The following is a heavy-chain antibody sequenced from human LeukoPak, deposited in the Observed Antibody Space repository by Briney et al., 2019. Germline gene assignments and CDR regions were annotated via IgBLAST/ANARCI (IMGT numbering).Heavy chain of an antibody. J-gene: IGHJ6*02. CDR3: ATVGRSIVVPTYYYYGMDV. CDR2: FDPEDGET. D-gene: IGHD3-22*01. Sequence: ASVSVSCTVSVYTLTELSMHWVRQAPGKGREWMGGFDPEDGETIYAQKFQGRVTMTEDTSTDTAYMELSSLRSEDTAVYYCATVGRSIVVPTYYYYGMDVWGQGTTVTVSS. V-gene: IGHV1-24*01. CDR1: VYTLTELS.